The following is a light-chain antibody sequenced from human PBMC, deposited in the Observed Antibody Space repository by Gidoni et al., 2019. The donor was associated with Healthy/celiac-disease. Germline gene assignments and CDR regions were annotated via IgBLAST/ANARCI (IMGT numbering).Light chain of an antibody. Sequence: DIQMTQSPSSLSASVGDRVTITCRASQSISSYLNWYQQKPGKARKLLIYAASSLQSGVPSRCSSGGSRTDFTLTISRVQPEDFATYCYQQSYSTQRTFGQXTRVEIK. V-gene: IGKV1-39*01. J-gene: IGKJ1*01. CDR2: AAS. CDR3: QQSYSTQRT. CDR1: QSISSY.